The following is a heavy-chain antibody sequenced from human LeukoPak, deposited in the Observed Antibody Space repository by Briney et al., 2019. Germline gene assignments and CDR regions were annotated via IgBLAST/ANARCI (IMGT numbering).Heavy chain of an antibody. CDR3: AKFYAGGFDI. CDR1: GNTLSELS. Sequence: ASVKVSCKVSGNTLSELSIHWVRQAPGKGLEWMGGFDPEDDKTVYAQTFQGRVTMTDDTSTDTAYVELNSLRYEDTAVYFCAKFYAGGFDIWGQGTMVTVSS. CDR2: FDPEDDKT. V-gene: IGHV1-24*01. J-gene: IGHJ3*02. D-gene: IGHD4-23*01.